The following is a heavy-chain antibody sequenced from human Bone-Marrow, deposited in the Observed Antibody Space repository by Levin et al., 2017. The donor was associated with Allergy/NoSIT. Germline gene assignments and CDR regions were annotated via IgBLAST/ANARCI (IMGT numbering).Heavy chain of an antibody. CDR2: IKQDGSET. CDR1: GFTFNSYW. Sequence: PGGSLRLSCAGSGFTFNSYWMSWVRQAPGKGLEWVANIKQDGSETYYLDSVKGRFTISRDNAKNSLFLQMDSLRAEDTALYYCTRGWAEFYCINTSCLGANFDYWGQGTLVTVSS. J-gene: IGHJ4*02. CDR3: TRGWAEFYCINTSCLGANFDY. D-gene: IGHD2-2*01. V-gene: IGHV3-7*01.